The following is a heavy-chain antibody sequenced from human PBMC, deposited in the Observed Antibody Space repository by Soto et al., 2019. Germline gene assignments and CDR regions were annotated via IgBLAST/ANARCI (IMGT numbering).Heavy chain of an antibody. J-gene: IGHJ4*02. Sequence: SETLSLTCAVYGGSFANYYWNWIHQPPGKGLEWIGEINYSGSTDYNPSLESRVTISVDTSKNQFSLKLSSVTAADTAVYYCAVLIAARPHFDYWGQGTLVTVSS. CDR2: INYSGST. CDR1: GGSFANYY. CDR3: AVLIAARPHFDY. D-gene: IGHD6-6*01. V-gene: IGHV4-34*01.